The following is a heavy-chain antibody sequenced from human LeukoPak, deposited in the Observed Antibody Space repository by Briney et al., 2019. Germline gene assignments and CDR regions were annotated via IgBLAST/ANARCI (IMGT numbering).Heavy chain of an antibody. D-gene: IGHD2-2*01. J-gene: IGHJ4*02. Sequence: SVKVSCKASGGTFSSYAISWVRQAPGQGLEWMGRIIPILGITTYAQKLQGRVTITADKSTSTAYMELSSLRSDDTDVYYCARDLVLSCSSTSCSVAPSAYWGQGTLVTVSS. CDR2: IIPILGIT. V-gene: IGHV1-69*04. CDR1: GGTFSSYA. CDR3: ARDLVLSCSSTSCSVAPSAY.